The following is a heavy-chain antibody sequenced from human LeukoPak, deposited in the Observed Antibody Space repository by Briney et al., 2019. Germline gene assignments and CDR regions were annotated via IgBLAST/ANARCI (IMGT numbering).Heavy chain of an antibody. V-gene: IGHV3-48*02. CDR2: IGSGSSAI. CDR3: ARDRDSRWDFDL. D-gene: IGHD3-22*01. CDR1: GFTFSSFG. J-gene: IGHJ2*01. Sequence: PGGSLRLSCVASGFTFSSFGMNWVRQAPGKGLEWVSYIGSGSSAIHYADSVKGRFTIFRDNAKNSLYLQMNSLRDEDAAVYYCARDRDSRWDFDLWGRGTLVTVSS.